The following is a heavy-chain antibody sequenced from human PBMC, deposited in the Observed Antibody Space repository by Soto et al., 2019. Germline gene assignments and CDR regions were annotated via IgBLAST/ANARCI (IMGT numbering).Heavy chain of an antibody. CDR3: ARGGSSSSLLNYYYGMDV. V-gene: IGHV3-23*01. Sequence: EVQLLESGGGLVQPGGSLRLSCAASGFTFSSYAMSWVRQAPGKGLEWVSAISGSGGSTYYADSVKGRFTISRDNAKNSLYLQMNSLRDEDTAVYYCARGGSSSSLLNYYYGMDVWGQGTTVTVSS. D-gene: IGHD6-6*01. CDR2: ISGSGGST. CDR1: GFTFSSYA. J-gene: IGHJ6*02.